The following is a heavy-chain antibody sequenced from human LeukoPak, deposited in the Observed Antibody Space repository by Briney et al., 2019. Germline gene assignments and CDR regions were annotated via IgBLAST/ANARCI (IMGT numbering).Heavy chain of an antibody. J-gene: IGHJ4*02. CDR1: GGSISNGGYY. V-gene: IGHV4-31*03. CDR2: IYYSGST. Sequence: SQTLSLTCTVSGGSISNGGYYWSWIRQHPGKGLEWIGYIYYSGSTYYNPSLKSRVTISVDTSKNQFSLKLSSVTAADTAVYYCARAPTIVVVPAAILTAYFDYWGQGTLVTVSS. D-gene: IGHD2-2*01. CDR3: ARAPTIVVVPAAILTAYFDY.